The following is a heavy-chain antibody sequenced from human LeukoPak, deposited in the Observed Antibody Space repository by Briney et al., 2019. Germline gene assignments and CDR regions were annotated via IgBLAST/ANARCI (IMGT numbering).Heavy chain of an antibody. Sequence: GGFLRVSCAASGITFSTHSMNWVRQAPGKGLELDSSISGSSSDIYYGDSVKGRFTISRDNAKNSLYLQMNSLRVEDTAVYYCTIDTNYYESIGAPRPALNDYWGQGTLVTSSS. CDR3: TIDTNYYESIGAPRPALNDY. V-gene: IGHV3-21*01. CDR1: GITFSTHS. CDR2: ISGSSSDI. J-gene: IGHJ4*02. D-gene: IGHD3-22*01.